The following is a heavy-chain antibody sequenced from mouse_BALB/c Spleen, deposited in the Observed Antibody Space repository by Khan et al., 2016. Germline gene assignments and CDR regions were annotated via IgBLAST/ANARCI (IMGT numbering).Heavy chain of an antibody. CDR1: GFTFSSYA. J-gene: IGHJ1*01. D-gene: IGHD1-1*01. CDR3: ARGRYYGSSYYWYFDV. CDR2: ISSGGST. Sequence: EVELVESGGGLVKPGGSLKLSCAASGFTFSSYAMSRVRQTPEKRLEWVASISSGGSTYYPDSVKGRFTISRDNARNILYLQMSSLRSEDTAMYYCARGRYYGSSYYWYFDVWGAGTTVTVSS. V-gene: IGHV5-6-5*01.